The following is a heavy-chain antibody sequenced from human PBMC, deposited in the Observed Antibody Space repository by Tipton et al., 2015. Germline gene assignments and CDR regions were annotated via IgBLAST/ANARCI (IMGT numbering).Heavy chain of an antibody. CDR3: ARDLEHGMDV. J-gene: IGHJ6*02. D-gene: IGHD5-24*01. CDR2: ISQRDGT. Sequence: TLSLTCTVSGGSVSSVSYYWGWIRQTPGKGLEWIGYISQRDGTNYNPSLKSRVTISTDTSKNQFFLTLNSVAAADTAVYYCARDLEHGMDVWGHGTTVTVSS. CDR1: GGSVSSVSYY. V-gene: IGHV4-61*01.